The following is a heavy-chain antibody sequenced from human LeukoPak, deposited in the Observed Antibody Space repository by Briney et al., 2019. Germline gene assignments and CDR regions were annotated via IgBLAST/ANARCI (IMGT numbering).Heavy chain of an antibody. J-gene: IGHJ4*02. CDR3: ARHGTNGPFDY. D-gene: IGHD1-1*01. Sequence: SETLSLTCTVSGGSIGSSNYYWAWIRQPPGKGLEWIGSIYYSGSTYYNPSLKSRVTISVDTSKNQFSLKLSSVTAADTAVYYCARHGTNGPFDYWGQGTLVTVSS. CDR2: IYYSGST. V-gene: IGHV4-39*01. CDR1: GGSIGSSNYY.